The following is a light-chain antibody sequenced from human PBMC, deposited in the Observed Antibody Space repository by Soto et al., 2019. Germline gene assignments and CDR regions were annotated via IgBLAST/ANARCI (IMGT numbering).Light chain of an antibody. J-gene: IGKJ1*01. CDR1: QSVSSSY. V-gene: IGKV3-20*01. CDR3: QQYGSSTET. CDR2: GAS. Sequence: EIVLTQSPVTLSLSPGERATLSCRASQSVSSSYLAWYQQKPGQAPRLIIYGASSRATGIPDRFSGSGSGTDFTLTISRLEPEDFAVYYCQQYGSSTETFGQGTKVDI.